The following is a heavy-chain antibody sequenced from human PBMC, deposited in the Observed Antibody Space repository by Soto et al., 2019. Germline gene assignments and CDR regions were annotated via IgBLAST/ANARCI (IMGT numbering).Heavy chain of an antibody. Sequence: GGSLRLSCAASGFAFSSYGMHWVRQAPGKGLEWVAVISHDGNNKYYADSVKGRFTISRDNSKNTLFLQMSSLGVEDTAVFYCAKLLEVGVLYYCTIVRGQGPTLTGS. D-gene: IGHD2-15*01. J-gene: IGHJ6*02. CDR1: GFAFSSYG. V-gene: IGHV3-30*18. CDR3: AKLLEVGVLYYCTIV. CDR2: ISHDGNNK.